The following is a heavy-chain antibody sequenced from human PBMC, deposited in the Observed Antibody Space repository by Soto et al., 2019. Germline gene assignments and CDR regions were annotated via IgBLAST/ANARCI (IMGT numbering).Heavy chain of an antibody. CDR1: GFTFRSYV. J-gene: IGHJ4*02. CDR2: TSYDGSNN. D-gene: IGHD3-16*01. CDR3: ARWGTTGGLDV. V-gene: IGHV3-30*03. Sequence: QVQLVEAGGGVGQPGTSLRLSCVGSGFTFRSYVIHWVRQAPGKGLEWVALTSYDGSNNFYGDSVKGRFTISSDNSRNPGELEMDSLRIEDAALYYCARWGTTGGLDVWGQGTLVSVSS.